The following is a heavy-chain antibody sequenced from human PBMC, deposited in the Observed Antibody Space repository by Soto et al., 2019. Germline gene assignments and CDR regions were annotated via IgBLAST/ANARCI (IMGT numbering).Heavy chain of an antibody. CDR2: ISGSGGRT. D-gene: IGHD2-15*01. CDR3: VTPAAVNLNWFDP. J-gene: IGHJ5*02. V-gene: IGHV3-23*01. Sequence: GGSLRLSCAASGFTFSSYAMSWVRQAPGKGLEWVSSISGSGGRTYYADSVKGRFTISRDNSKNTLYLHMNSLRAEDTAVYYCVTPAAVNLNWFDPWGQGTLVTVSS. CDR1: GFTFSSYA.